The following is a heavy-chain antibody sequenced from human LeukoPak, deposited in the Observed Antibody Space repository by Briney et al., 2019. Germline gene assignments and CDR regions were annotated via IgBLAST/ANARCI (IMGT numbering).Heavy chain of an antibody. Sequence: PGGSLRLSCVASGFTFGKYWMSWVRQAPGKGLEWVANMKLDGSEKNYVDSVKGRFTISRDNTKNSLYLRMNSLRVEDTAVFYCARDQYDTWSRRGNFDSWGQGTLVIVSS. V-gene: IGHV3-7*03. CDR3: ARDQYDTWSRRGNFDS. D-gene: IGHD3-3*01. J-gene: IGHJ4*02. CDR1: GFTFGKYW. CDR2: MKLDGSEK.